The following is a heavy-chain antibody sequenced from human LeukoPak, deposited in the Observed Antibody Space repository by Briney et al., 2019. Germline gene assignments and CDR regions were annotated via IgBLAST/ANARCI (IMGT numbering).Heavy chain of an antibody. D-gene: IGHD6-6*01. Sequence: GESLKISCKGSGYSFTTYWIGWVRQMPGKGLEWMGIIYPGDSDTRYNPSFQGQATISADRSISTAYLQWSSLKASDTAMYYCARVAITGYSSSSDYFDNWGQGTLVTVSS. CDR2: IYPGDSDT. J-gene: IGHJ4*02. CDR1: GYSFTTYW. CDR3: ARVAITGYSSSSDYFDN. V-gene: IGHV5-51*01.